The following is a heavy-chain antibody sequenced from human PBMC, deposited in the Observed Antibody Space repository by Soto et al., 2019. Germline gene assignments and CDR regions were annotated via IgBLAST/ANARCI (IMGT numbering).Heavy chain of an antibody. J-gene: IGHJ5*02. CDR2: ISGSGGST. CDR1: GFTFSSYA. Sequence: PGGSLRLSCAASGFTFSSYAMSWVRQAPGKGLEWVSAISGSGGSTYYADSVKGRFTISRDKSISTAYLQWSSLKASDTAMYYCARILSGSSSGWFDPWGQGTLVTVSS. CDR3: ARILSGSSSGWFDP. V-gene: IGHV3-23*01. D-gene: IGHD6-6*01.